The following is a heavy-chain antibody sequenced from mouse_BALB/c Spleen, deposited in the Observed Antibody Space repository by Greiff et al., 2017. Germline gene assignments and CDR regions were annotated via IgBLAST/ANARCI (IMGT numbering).Heavy chain of an antibody. CDR2: IDTSDSYT. J-gene: IGHJ4*01. D-gene: IGHD2-3*01. V-gene: IGHV1-69*01. CDR3: ARDGLYAMDY. CDR1: GYTFTDYW. Sequence: QGQLQQPGAELVMPGASVKMSCKASGYTFTDYWMHWVKQRPGQGLEWIGAIDTSDSYTSYNQKFKGKATLTVDESSSTAYMQLSSLTSEDSAVYYCARDGLYAMDYWGQGTSVTVSS.